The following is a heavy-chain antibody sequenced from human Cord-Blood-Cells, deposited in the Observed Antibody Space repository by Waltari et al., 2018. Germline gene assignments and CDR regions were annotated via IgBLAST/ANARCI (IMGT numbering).Heavy chain of an antibody. CDR2: ISYDGSNK. Sequence: QVQLVESGGGVVQPGRSLRLSCAASGFTFSSYGMHWVRQAPGKGLGWVAVISYDGSNKSYADSGKGRFTISRDNSKNTLYLQMNSLRAEDTAVYYCAKVTHYDILTGYFDYWGQGTLVTVSS. CDR3: AKVTHYDILTGYFDY. CDR1: GFTFSSYG. V-gene: IGHV3-30*18. D-gene: IGHD3-9*01. J-gene: IGHJ4*02.